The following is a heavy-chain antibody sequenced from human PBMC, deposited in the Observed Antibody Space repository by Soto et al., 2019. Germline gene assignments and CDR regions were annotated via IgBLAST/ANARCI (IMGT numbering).Heavy chain of an antibody. J-gene: IGHJ4*02. Sequence: PSETLSLTCAVSGGSISSGGYSWSWIRQPPGKGLEWIGYIYHSGSTYYNPSLKSRVTISVDRSKNQFSLKLSSVTAADTAVYYCASGCGGDCYSRFDYWGQGTQVTLSS. V-gene: IGHV4-30-2*01. CDR3: ASGCGGDCYSRFDY. D-gene: IGHD2-21*02. CDR1: GGSISSGGYS. CDR2: IYHSGST.